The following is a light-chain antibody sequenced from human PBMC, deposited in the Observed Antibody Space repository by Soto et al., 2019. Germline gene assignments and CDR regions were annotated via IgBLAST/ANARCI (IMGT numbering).Light chain of an antibody. CDR1: KNDIGGYNY. V-gene: IGLV2-14*01. CDR3: TSYTSSSTLDV. Sequence: QSALTQPPSASGSPGQSVTISCTGTKNDIGGYNYVSWYQQHPGKAPKLMIYEVSNRPLGVSNRFSGSKSGNTASLTISGLQAEDEADYYCTSYTSSSTLDVFGTGTKVTVL. J-gene: IGLJ1*01. CDR2: EVS.